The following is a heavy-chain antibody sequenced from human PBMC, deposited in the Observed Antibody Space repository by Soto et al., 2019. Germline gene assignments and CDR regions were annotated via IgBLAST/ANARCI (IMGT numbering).Heavy chain of an antibody. CDR2: INHSGST. V-gene: IGHV4-34*01. J-gene: IGHJ6*04. CDR3: AREPPTYYYGSGSLDG. Sequence: PSETLSLTCAVYGGSFSGYYWSWIRQPPGKGLEWIGEINHSGSTNYNPSLKSRVTISVDTSKNQFSLKLSSVTAADTAVYYCAREPPTYYYGSGSLDGWGKGTTVTVSS. CDR1: GGSFSGYY. D-gene: IGHD3-10*01.